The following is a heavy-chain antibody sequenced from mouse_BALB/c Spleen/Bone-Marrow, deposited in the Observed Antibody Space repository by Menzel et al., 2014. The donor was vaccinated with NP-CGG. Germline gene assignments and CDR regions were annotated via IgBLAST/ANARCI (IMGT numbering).Heavy chain of an antibody. V-gene: IGHV1S81*02. J-gene: IGHJ1*01. Sequence: VKLQESGAELVKPGASVKLSCEASGYTFSSYYMYWVKQRPGQGLEWIGEINPSNGGTKFNEKFKSKATLTVDKSSSTAYMQLSSLTSEDSAVYYCTRSNYGYWYFDVWGAGTTVTVSS. D-gene: IGHD1-1*01. CDR1: GYTFSSYY. CDR2: INPSNGGT. CDR3: TRSNYGYWYFDV.